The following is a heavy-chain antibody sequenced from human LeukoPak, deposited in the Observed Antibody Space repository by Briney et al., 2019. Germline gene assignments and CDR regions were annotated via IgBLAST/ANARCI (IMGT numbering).Heavy chain of an antibody. CDR3: TTDPSSGLLWFGELLIFDY. CDR1: GFTFSNAW. CDR2: IKSKTDGGTT. D-gene: IGHD3-10*01. V-gene: IGHV3-15*01. J-gene: IGHJ4*02. Sequence: GGSLRLSCAASGFTFSNAWMSWVRQAPGKGLEWVGRIKSKTDGGTTDYAAPVKGSFTISRDDSKNTLYLQMNSLKTEDTAVYYCTTDPSSGLLWFGELLIFDYWGQGTLVTVSS.